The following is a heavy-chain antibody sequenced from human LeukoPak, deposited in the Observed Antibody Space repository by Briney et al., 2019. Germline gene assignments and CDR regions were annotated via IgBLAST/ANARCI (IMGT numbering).Heavy chain of an antibody. D-gene: IGHD5-18*01. J-gene: IGHJ4*02. Sequence: ASVKVSCKASGGTFISYAISWVRQAPGQGLEWMGGIIPIFGTANYAQKFQGRVTITADESTSTAYMELSSLRSEDTAVYYCARDPSYGEVTPFDYWGQGTLVTVSS. V-gene: IGHV1-69*13. CDR2: IIPIFGTA. CDR1: GGTFISYA. CDR3: ARDPSYGEVTPFDY.